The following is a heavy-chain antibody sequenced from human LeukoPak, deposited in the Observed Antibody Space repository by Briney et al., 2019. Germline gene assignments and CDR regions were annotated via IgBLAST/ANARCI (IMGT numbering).Heavy chain of an antibody. V-gene: IGHV4-38-2*02. CDR2: IFYSGST. CDR1: GYSISSGYY. J-gene: IGHJ3*02. Sequence: SETLSLTCTVSGYSISSGYYWGWIRQPPGKALEWIGNIFYSGSTYYSPSLKSRVTISLDTSRNQFSLKLNSVTAADTAVYYCAKSNGYGLIDIWGQGTMVTVSS. D-gene: IGHD3-22*01. CDR3: AKSNGYGLIDI.